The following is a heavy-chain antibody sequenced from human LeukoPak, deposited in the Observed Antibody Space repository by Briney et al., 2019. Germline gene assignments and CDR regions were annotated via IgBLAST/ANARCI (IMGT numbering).Heavy chain of an antibody. CDR3: ARVLNLVVEVFDI. CDR2: IYSSGSG. D-gene: IGHD2-15*01. Sequence: KASQTLSLTCTVSGGSISSGSYYWSWIRQPAGKGLEWIGRIYSSGSGNYNPSLKSRVSMSLDTSKNQFSLKLNSVTAADTAVYYCARVLNLVVEVFDIWGQGTKVTVAS. J-gene: IGHJ3*02. V-gene: IGHV4-61*02. CDR1: GGSISSGSYY.